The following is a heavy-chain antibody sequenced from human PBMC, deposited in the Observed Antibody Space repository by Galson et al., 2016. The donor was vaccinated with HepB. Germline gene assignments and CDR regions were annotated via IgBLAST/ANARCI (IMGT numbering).Heavy chain of an antibody. CDR3: APDPIVGVPDYFDY. Sequence: SLRLSCAVSGFTFSNYAMHWVRQAPGKGLEWVAVTDGTNKYYADSVKGRFTISRDDSKSTLYLQMDRLRAEDTAVYYRAPDPIVGVPDYFDYWGQGTLVTVSS. V-gene: IGHV3-30-3*01. D-gene: IGHD1-26*01. J-gene: IGHJ4*02. CDR1: GFTFSNYA. CDR2: TDGTNK.